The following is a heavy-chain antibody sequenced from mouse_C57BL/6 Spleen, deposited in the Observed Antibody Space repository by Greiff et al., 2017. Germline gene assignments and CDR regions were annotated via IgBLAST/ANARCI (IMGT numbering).Heavy chain of an antibody. V-gene: IGHV1-15*01. CDR1: GYTFTDYE. CDR2: IDPETGGT. Sequence: VQLQQSGAELVRPGASVTLSCKASGYTFTDYEMHWVKQTPVHGLEWIGAIDPETGGTAYNHKFKGKAILTADKSSSTAYMELRSLTSEDSAVYYCTKTFFDYWGQGTTLTVSS. CDR3: TKTFFDY. J-gene: IGHJ2*01.